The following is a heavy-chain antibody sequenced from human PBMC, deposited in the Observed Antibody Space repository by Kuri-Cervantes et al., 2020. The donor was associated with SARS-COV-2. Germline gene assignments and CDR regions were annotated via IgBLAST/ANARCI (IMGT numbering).Heavy chain of an antibody. CDR3: ARDANYGSRLPRKFDY. V-gene: IGHV3-7*01. CDR1: GFMFSRYW. D-gene: IGHD5-12*01. J-gene: IGHJ4*02. CDR2: INEDGSEK. Sequence: GESLKISCAASGFMFSRYWMSWVRQAPGKGLEWVANINEDGSEKYYVDSVKGRFTIPRDNAKNSLYLQMNSLRAEDTAVYYCARDANYGSRLPRKFDYWGQGTLVTVSS.